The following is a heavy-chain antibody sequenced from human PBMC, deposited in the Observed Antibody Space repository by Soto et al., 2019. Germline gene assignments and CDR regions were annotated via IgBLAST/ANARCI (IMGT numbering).Heavy chain of an antibody. CDR1: GYTFTTYA. D-gene: IGHD6-13*01. CDR2: ITAGNGKT. J-gene: IGHJ5*02. V-gene: IGHV1-3*05. Sequence: QVQLVQSGAAENKPGASVKISCKASGYTFTTYALHWVRQAPGQQGQRLEWLGRITAGNGKTTYSQKFQDRVTITRDAFATTAYTELSSLTSEDTAVYYCARGLVDYSNLDLWGQGTLVTVSS. CDR3: ARGLVDYSNLDL.